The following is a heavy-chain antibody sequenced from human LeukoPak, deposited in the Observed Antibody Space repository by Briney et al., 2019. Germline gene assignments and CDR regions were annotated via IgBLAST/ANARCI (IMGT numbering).Heavy chain of an antibody. D-gene: IGHD3-22*01. CDR2: IYTSGST. CDR1: GGSISGYY. J-gene: IGHJ4*02. Sequence: SETLSLTCTVSGGSISGYYWSWIRQPAGKGLEWIGRIYTSGSTNYNPSLKSRVSMSADTSKNQFSLKLSSVTAADTAVYYCARDTYDSSGYYPTGYFDYWGQGTLVTVSS. V-gene: IGHV4-4*07. CDR3: ARDTYDSSGYYPTGYFDY.